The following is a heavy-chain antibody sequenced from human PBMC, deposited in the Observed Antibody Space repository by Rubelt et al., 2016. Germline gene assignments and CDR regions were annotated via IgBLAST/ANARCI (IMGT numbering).Heavy chain of an antibody. J-gene: IGHJ5*02. CDR2: INHSGST. CDR3: ARVVGATQGWHGNWFDP. Sequence: QVQLQQWGAGLLKPSETLSLTCAVYGGSFSGYYWCWIRQPPGKGLEWIGEINHSGSTNYNPSLKGRVTISVDTSKSQFSLKLSAVTAADTAVYYCARVVGATQGWHGNWFDPWGQGTLVTVSS. D-gene: IGHD1-26*01. V-gene: IGHV4-34*01. CDR1: GGSFSGYY.